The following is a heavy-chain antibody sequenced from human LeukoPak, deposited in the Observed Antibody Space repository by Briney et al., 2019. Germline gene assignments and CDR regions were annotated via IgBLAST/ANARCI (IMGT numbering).Heavy chain of an antibody. D-gene: IGHD4-17*01. CDR2: IHHSGAT. Sequence: SETLSLTCAASGYSISSGAYWGWIQQPPGKGLEWMGSIHHSGATYYKPSLKSRVTISVDTSKNQFSLRLSSLTAADTAVYYCAREREYGDYQYWGQRSLVTVSS. CDR1: GYSISSGAY. CDR3: AREREYGDYQY. V-gene: IGHV4-38-2*01. J-gene: IGHJ4*02.